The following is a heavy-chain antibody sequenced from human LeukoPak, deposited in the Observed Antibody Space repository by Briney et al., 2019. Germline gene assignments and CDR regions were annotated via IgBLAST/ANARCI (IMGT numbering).Heavy chain of an antibody. V-gene: IGHV4-61*02. Sequence: PSETLSLTCTVSGGSISSGSYYWSWIRQPAGKGLEWIGRFYTSGNTNYNPSLKSRVTISLDTSNNQSSLKLSSVTAADTAVYYCARGIGRSSDYWGQGTLVTVSS. J-gene: IGHJ4*02. CDR2: FYTSGNT. CDR1: GGSISSGSYY. CDR3: ARGIGRSSDY. D-gene: IGHD3/OR15-3a*01.